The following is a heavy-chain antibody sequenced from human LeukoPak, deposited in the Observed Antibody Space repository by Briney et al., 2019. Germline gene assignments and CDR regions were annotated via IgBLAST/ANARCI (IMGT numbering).Heavy chain of an antibody. Sequence: SETLSLTCAVSGGSIGSNNWWSWVRQPPEKGLEWIGEVYPDGNTKYNPSLKSRVAVSMDRTKNQVSLKMTSVTAADTAVYYCATYYEILTAYTFDSWGQGTLVTVSS. CDR1: GGSIGSNNW. V-gene: IGHV4-4*02. D-gene: IGHD3-9*01. J-gene: IGHJ4*02. CDR2: VYPDGNT. CDR3: ATYYEILTAYTFDS.